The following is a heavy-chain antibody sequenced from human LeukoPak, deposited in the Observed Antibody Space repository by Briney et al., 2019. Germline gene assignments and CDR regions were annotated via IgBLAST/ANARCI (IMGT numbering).Heavy chain of an antibody. CDR2: ISGSGGST. J-gene: IGHJ5*02. CDR3: AKLVPSDDFWSGYLGWFDP. Sequence: GGSLRLSCAASGFTFSSYAMSWVRQAPGKGLEWVAAISGSGGSTYYADSVKGRFTISRDNSRNTPYLQMNSLRAEDTAVYYCAKLVPSDDFWSGYLGWFDPWGQGTLVTVSS. V-gene: IGHV3-23*01. CDR1: GFTFSSYA. D-gene: IGHD3-3*01.